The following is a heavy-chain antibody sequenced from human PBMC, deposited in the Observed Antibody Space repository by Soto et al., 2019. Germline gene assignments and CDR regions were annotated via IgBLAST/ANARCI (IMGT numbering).Heavy chain of an antibody. CDR3: ARVLVPAAIFYYYGMDV. J-gene: IGHJ6*02. CDR2: ISSSSSYI. D-gene: IGHD2-2*02. Sequence: KAGGSLRLSCAASGFTFSSYSMNWVRQAPGKGLEWVSSISSSSSYIYYADSVKGRFTISRDNAKNSLYLQMNSLRAEDTAVYYCARVLVPAAIFYYYGMDVWGQGTTVTVSS. CDR1: GFTFSSYS. V-gene: IGHV3-21*01.